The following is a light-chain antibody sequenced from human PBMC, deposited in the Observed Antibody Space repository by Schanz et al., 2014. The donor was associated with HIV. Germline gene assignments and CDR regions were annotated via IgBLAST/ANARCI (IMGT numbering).Light chain of an antibody. CDR3: AAWDDSLKAWV. Sequence: QSVLTQPPSASGSPGQSVTISCTGTSSDVGGYNYVFWYQQHPGKAPKLIIYEVNKRPSGVPDRFSGSKSGTSASLAISGLQSEDEAHYYCAAWDDSLKAWVFGGGTQLTVL. J-gene: IGLJ3*02. CDR2: EVN. CDR1: SSDVGGYNY. V-gene: IGLV2-8*01.